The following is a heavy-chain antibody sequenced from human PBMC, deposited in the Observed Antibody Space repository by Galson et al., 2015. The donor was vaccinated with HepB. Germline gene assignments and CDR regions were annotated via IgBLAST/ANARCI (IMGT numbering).Heavy chain of an antibody. Sequence: CAISGDSVSSNSAAWNWIRQSPSRGLEWLGRTYYRSKWYNDYAVSVKSRITINPDTSKNQFSLQLNSVTPEDTAVYYCATRTFGVEGYSGYRVVDYWGQGTLVTVSS. CDR2: TYYRSKWYN. V-gene: IGHV6-1*01. CDR1: GDSVSSNSAA. CDR3: ATRTFGVEGYSGYRVVDY. J-gene: IGHJ4*02. D-gene: IGHD5-12*01.